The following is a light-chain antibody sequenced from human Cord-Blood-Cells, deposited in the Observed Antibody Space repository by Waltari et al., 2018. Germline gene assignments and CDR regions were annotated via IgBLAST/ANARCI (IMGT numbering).Light chain of an antibody. J-gene: IGLJ2*01. V-gene: IGLV3-1*01. CDR1: NLGDKY. CDR2: QDS. Sequence: SYELTQPPSVSVSPGQTASITCSGDNLGDKYACWYQQKPGQSPVLVIYQDSKRPSGIPERFACSNSGNTATLTISGTQAMDEADYYCQAWDSITHVVFGGGTKLTVL. CDR3: QAWDSITHVV.